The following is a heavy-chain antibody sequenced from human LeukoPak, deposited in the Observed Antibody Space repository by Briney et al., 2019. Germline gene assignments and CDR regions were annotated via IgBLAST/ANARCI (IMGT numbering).Heavy chain of an antibody. V-gene: IGHV1-46*01. CDR1: GYTFTHNF. Sequence: ASVKVSCKASGYTFTHNFMHWVRQAPGQGLEWMGIINPSGDNTWYAQKFQGRVTMTRNTSISTAYMELSSLRSEDTAVYYCARGGYYYYMDVWGKGTTVTISS. CDR3: ARGGYYYYMDV. J-gene: IGHJ6*03. CDR2: INPSGDNT.